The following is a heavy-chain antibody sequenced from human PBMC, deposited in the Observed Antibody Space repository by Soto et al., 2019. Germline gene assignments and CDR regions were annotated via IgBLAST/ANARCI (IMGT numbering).Heavy chain of an antibody. Sequence: QVQLVQSGAEVKKPGASVKVSCKASGYTFTRYHMHWVRQAPGQGLEWMGIINASGGSTSYAQKFQGRVIMTRDTSTSTVYMELSSLRSEDTAVYYCARDPRSYDSYWGQGTLVTVSS. CDR2: INASGGST. J-gene: IGHJ4*02. CDR1: GYTFTRYH. CDR3: ARDPRSYDSY. V-gene: IGHV1-46*01. D-gene: IGHD3-10*01.